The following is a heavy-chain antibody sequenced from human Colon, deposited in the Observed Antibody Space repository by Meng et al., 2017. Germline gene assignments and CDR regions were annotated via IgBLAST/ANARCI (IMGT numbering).Heavy chain of an antibody. CDR3: ARTPMRRGIEYFQH. V-gene: IGHV1-18*01. J-gene: IGHJ1*01. D-gene: IGHD2-15*01. Sequence: QVELVQSGAEVKKPWASVKVSCKASGLTFASFGFSWVRQAPGQGLEWMGWISGYNGNTNYAQKVQDRVTMTTDTSTTTAYMELRSLRSDDTAVYYCARTPMRRGIEYFQHWGQGTLVTVSS. CDR2: ISGYNGNT. CDR1: GLTFASFG.